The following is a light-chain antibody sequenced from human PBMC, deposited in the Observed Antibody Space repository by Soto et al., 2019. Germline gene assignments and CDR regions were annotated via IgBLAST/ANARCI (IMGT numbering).Light chain of an antibody. J-gene: IGLJ2*01. CDR3: SSYAGSNNLV. V-gene: IGLV2-8*01. CDR1: SSDVGGYNY. CDR2: EVS. Sequence: QSALTQPPSASGSPGQSVTISCTGTSSDVGGYNYVSWYQQHPGKAPKLMIYEVSKRPSGVADRFSGSKSGNTASLTVSGLQAEYEADYYCSSYAGSNNLVFGGGTKRTV.